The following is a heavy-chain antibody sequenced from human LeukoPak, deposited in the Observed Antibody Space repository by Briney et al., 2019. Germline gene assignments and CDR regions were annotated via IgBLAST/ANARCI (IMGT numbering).Heavy chain of an antibody. CDR2: IYYSGST. CDR3: ARDGQSVGGATIDY. V-gene: IGHV4-31*03. CDR1: GGSISSGGYY. D-gene: IGHD1-26*01. Sequence: SETLSLTCTVSGGSISSGGYYWSWIRQHPGKGLEWIGYIYYSGSTYYNPSLKSRVTISVDTSKNQFSLKLSSVTAADTAVYYCARDGQSVGGATIDYWGQGTLVTVSS. J-gene: IGHJ4*02.